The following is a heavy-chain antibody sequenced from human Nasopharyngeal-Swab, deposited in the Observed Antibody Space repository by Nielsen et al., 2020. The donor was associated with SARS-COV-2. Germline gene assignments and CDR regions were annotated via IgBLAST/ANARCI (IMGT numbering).Heavy chain of an antibody. CDR3: AKDLGYCSGGSCYGDAFDI. Sequence: ESLKISCAASGFPVSSNYMSWVRQAPGKGLEWVSVIYSGGSTYYADSVKGRFTISRDNSKNTLYLQMNSLRAEDTAVYYCAKDLGYCSGGSCYGDAFDIWGQGTMVTVSS. CDR2: IYSGGST. V-gene: IGHV3-53*01. J-gene: IGHJ3*02. CDR1: GFPVSSNY. D-gene: IGHD2-15*01.